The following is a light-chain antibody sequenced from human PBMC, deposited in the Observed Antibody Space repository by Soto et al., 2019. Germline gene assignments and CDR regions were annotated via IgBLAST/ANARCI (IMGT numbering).Light chain of an antibody. J-gene: IGKJ1*01. Sequence: DIPMTQSPSSLSASVGDRVTITCRASQSISSYLNWYQQKPGKAPNLLIYAASSLQSGVPSRFSGSGSGTDFTLTISSVQPEDFATYYCQQSYSTPWTFGQGTKVEIK. V-gene: IGKV1-39*01. CDR2: AAS. CDR3: QQSYSTPWT. CDR1: QSISSY.